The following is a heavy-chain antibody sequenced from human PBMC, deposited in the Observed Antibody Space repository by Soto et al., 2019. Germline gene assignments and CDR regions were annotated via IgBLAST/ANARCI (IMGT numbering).Heavy chain of an antibody. CDR2: IWYDGSNK. J-gene: IGHJ6*03. CDR1: GFTFSSYG. Sequence: GGSLRLSCAASGFTFSSYGMHWVRQAPGKGLEWVAVIWYDGSNKYYADSVKGRFTISRDNSKNTLYLQMNSLRAEDTAVYYCARDALPGGATEAMDVWGKGTTVTVSS. D-gene: IGHD5-12*01. CDR3: ARDALPGGATEAMDV. V-gene: IGHV3-33*01.